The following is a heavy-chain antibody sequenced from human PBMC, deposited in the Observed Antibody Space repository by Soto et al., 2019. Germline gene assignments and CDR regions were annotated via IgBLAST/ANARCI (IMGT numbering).Heavy chain of an antibody. Sequence: QVQLVESGGGVVQPGRSLRLSCAVSGFTFSSYGMHWVRQAPGKGLEWVAIIWYDGSNKYYADSVKGRFTISRDNSKNTLYLQMNSLSAEDTAVYYCARDLHDTSGYYSYYFDYWGLGTLVTVSS. CDR1: GFTFSSYG. D-gene: IGHD3-22*01. J-gene: IGHJ4*02. V-gene: IGHV3-33*01. CDR3: ARDLHDTSGYYSYYFDY. CDR2: IWYDGSNK.